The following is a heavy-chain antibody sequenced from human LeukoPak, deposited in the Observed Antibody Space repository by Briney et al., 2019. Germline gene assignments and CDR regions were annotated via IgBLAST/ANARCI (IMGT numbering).Heavy chain of an antibody. CDR2: IKQDGSEK. CDR1: GFTFSSYW. Sequence: GGSLRLSCAASGFTFSSYWMSWVRQAPGKGLEWVANIKQDGSEKYYVYSVKGRFTISRDNAKNSLYLQMNSLRAEDTAVYYCARELGSYGDYVDYWGQGALVTVS. D-gene: IGHD4-17*01. CDR3: ARELGSYGDYVDY. V-gene: IGHV3-7*01. J-gene: IGHJ4*02.